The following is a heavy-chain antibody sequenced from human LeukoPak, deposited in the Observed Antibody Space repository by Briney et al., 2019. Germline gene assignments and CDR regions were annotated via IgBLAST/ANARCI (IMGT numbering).Heavy chain of an antibody. D-gene: IGHD3/OR15-3a*01. V-gene: IGHV4-4*07. CDR3: ARTIRDSYDLGYYFDY. J-gene: IGHJ4*02. CDR2: IYTSGST. Sequence: SETLSLTCTVSGGSISSYYWSWIRQPAGKGLEWIGRIYTSGSTNYNPSLKSRVTISVDTSKNQFSLKLSSVTAADTAVYYCARTIRDSYDLGYYFDYWGQGTLVTVSS. CDR1: GGSISSYY.